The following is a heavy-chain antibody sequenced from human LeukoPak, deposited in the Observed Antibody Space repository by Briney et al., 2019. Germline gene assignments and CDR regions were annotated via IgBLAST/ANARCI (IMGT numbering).Heavy chain of an antibody. CDR3: ARDRSSGYFDY. V-gene: IGHV4-31*03. J-gene: IGHJ4*02. CDR1: GGSISSGGYY. D-gene: IGHD3-22*01. Sequence: SETLSLTCTVSGGSISSGGYYWSWIRQHPGKGLEWIGYIYYSGSTYYNPSPKSRVTISVDTSKNQFSLKLSSVTAADTAVYYCARDRSSGYFDYWGQGTLVTVSS. CDR2: IYYSGST.